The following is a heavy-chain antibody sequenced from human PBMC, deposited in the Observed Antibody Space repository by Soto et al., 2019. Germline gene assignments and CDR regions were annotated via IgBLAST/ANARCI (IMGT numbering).Heavy chain of an antibody. Sequence: SETLSLTCTVSGGSISSYYWSWIRQPPGKGLEWIGYIYYSGSTNYNPSLKSRVTISVDTSKNQFSLKLSSVTAADTAVYYCARVGATYAFEYWGQGTLVTVSS. V-gene: IGHV4-59*01. CDR1: GGSISSYY. CDR2: IYYSGST. D-gene: IGHD1-26*01. J-gene: IGHJ4*02. CDR3: ARVGATYAFEY.